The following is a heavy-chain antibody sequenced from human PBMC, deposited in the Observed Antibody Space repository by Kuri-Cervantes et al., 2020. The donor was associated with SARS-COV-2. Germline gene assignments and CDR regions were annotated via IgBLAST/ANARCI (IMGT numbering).Heavy chain of an antibody. CDR1: GFTFSTYW. D-gene: IGHD6-19*01. Sequence: GGSLRLSCAASGFTFSTYWMHWVRQAPGKGLVWVSRIYSDASTTTYADSVKGRFTISRDNAKNMLYLQMNSLGAEDTAVYYCAKDSGVGIAVYYFDYWGQGTLVTVSS. J-gene: IGHJ4*02. CDR2: IYSDASTT. V-gene: IGHV3-74*01. CDR3: AKDSGVGIAVYYFDY.